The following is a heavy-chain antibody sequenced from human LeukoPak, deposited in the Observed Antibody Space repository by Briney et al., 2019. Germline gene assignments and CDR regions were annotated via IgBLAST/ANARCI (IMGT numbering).Heavy chain of an antibody. D-gene: IGHD2-2*01. CDR3: ARGPGYCSSTSCSPNWFDS. CDR2: ISSSSSYI. J-gene: IGHJ5*01. CDR1: GFTFSSYS. Sequence: PGGSLRLSCAASGFTFSSYSMNWVRQAPGKGLEWVSSISSSSSYIYYADSVKGRFTISRDSAKNSLYLQMNSLRAEDTAVYYCARGPGYCSSTSCSPNWFDSWGQGTLVTVSS. V-gene: IGHV3-21*01.